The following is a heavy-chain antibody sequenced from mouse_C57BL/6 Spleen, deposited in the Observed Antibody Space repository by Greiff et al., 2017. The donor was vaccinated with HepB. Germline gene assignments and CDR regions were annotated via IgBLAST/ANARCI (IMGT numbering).Heavy chain of an antibody. CDR3: ARSYYGYGDAMDY. J-gene: IGHJ4*01. CDR1: GYTFTDYY. D-gene: IGHD2-9*01. CDR2: IYPGSGNT. V-gene: IGHV1-76*01. Sequence: QVQLQQSGAELVRPGASVKLSCKASGYTFTDYYINWVKQRPGQGLEWIARIYPGSGNTYYNEKFKGKATLTAEKSSSTAYMQLSSLTSEDSAVYFCARSYYGYGDAMDYWGQGTSVTVSS.